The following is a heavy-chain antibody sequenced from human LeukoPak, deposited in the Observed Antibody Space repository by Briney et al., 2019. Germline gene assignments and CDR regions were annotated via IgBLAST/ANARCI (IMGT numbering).Heavy chain of an antibody. CDR1: GYTFTSYA. Sequence: ASVKVSCKASGYTFTSYAMHWVRQAPGQRLEWMGWINAGNGNTKYSQEFQGRVTITRDTSASTAYMELSSLRSEDMAVYYCARGTYEQQLVLGFYYYYYMDVWGKGTTVTVSS. V-gene: IGHV1-3*03. CDR2: INAGNGNT. D-gene: IGHD6-13*01. J-gene: IGHJ6*03. CDR3: ARGTYEQQLVLGFYYYYYMDV.